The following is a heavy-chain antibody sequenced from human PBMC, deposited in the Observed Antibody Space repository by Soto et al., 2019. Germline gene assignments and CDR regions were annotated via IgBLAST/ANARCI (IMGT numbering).Heavy chain of an antibody. CDR2: ISYDGSNK. D-gene: IGHD3-22*01. CDR1: GLTFSSYA. CDR3: ALGDSSGYLGY. J-gene: IGHJ4*02. Sequence: GGSLRLSCAASGLTFSSYAMHWVRQAPGKGLEWVAVISYDGSNKYYADSVKGRFTISRDNSKNTLYLQMNSLRAEDTAVYYCALGDSSGYLGYWGQGTLVTVSS. V-gene: IGHV3-30-3*01.